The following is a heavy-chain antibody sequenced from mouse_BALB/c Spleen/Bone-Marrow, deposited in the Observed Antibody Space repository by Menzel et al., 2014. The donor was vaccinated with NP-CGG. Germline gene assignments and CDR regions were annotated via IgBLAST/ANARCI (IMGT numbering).Heavy chain of an antibody. CDR2: INPDSSTI. CDR3: AREGITTWFAY. CDR1: GFDFSRYW. V-gene: IGHV4-1*02. Sequence: EVQLVESGGGPVLPGGSLKLSCAASGFDFSRYWMSWVRQAPGKGLEWIGEINPDSSTINYTPSLKDKFIISRDNAKNTLYLQMSKVRSEDTALYYCAREGITTWFAYWGQGTLVTVSA. J-gene: IGHJ3*01. D-gene: IGHD2-4*01.